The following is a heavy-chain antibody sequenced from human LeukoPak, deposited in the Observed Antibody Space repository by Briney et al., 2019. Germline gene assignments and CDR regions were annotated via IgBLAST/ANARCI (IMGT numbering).Heavy chain of an antibody. D-gene: IGHD3-3*01. V-gene: IGHV3-74*01. CDR3: VAGGGWDPSFGVVTHIDA. CDR1: GFTFSGYW. J-gene: IGHJ6*03. CDR2: IDNDGHGI. Sequence: QPGGSLRLSCVTSGFTFSGYWMHWVRQGPEKGLELVSRIDNDGHGIIYADSVKGRFTTSRDNVKNTLYLQMNSLRVEDTAVYYCVAGGGWDPSFGVVTHIDAWGKGTTVVVS.